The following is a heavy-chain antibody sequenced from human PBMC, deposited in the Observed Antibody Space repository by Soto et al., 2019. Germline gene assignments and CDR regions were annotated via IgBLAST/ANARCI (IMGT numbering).Heavy chain of an antibody. CDR3: AKGKSTGDIDWFDP. D-gene: IGHD3-10*01. V-gene: IGHV1-8*02. CDR2: MNPGSGDT. J-gene: IGHJ5*02. CDR1: GYTFTNND. Sequence: ASVKVSCKASGYTFTNNDVSCVRQATGQGLEWMGWMNPGSGDTGYAQKFQGRVTMTRDISIATAYMELNSLTSEDTAMYFCAKGKSTGDIDWFDPWGQGSLVTVSS.